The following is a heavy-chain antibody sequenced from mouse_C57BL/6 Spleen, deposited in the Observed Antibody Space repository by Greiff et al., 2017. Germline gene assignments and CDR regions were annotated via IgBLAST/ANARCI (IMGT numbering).Heavy chain of an antibody. J-gene: IGHJ3*01. D-gene: IGHD2-3*01. CDR2: IDPSDSET. CDR1: GYTFTSYW. V-gene: IGHV1-52*01. CDR3: ARRGLLRGTWFAY. Sequence: QVHVKQSGAELARPGASVKLSCKASGYTFTSYWMHWVKQRPIQGLEWIGNIDPSDSETHYNQKFKDKATLTVDKSSSTAYMQLSSLTSEDSAGYYCARRGLLRGTWFAYWGQGTLVTVSA.